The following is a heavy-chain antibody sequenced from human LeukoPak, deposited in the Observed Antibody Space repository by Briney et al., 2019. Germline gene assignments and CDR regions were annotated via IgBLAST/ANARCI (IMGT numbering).Heavy chain of an antibody. V-gene: IGHV1-18*01. J-gene: IGHJ6*03. D-gene: IGHD6-6*01. CDR3: ARDAWSSSSFDYYYMDV. CDR2: ISAYNGNT. CDR1: GGTFSSYA. Sequence: GASVKVSCKASGGTFSSYAISWVRQAPGQGLEWMGWISAYNGNTNYAQKLQGRVTMTTDTSTSTAYMELRSLRSDDTAVYYCARDAWSSSSFDYYYMDVWGKGTTVTVSS.